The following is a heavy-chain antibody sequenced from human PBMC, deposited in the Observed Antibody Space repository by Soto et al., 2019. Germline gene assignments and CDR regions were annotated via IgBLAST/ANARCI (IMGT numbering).Heavy chain of an antibody. V-gene: IGHV3-30*18. J-gene: IGHJ4*02. CDR1: GFTFSSYA. Sequence: PGGSLRLSCAASGFTFSSYAMHWVRQAPGKGLEWVAVISGDGRDKYHADSVEGRFTISRDNSKNTLYLQMNSLRAEDTAVYYCAKDRTPVADYYFDYWGQGTLVTVSS. CDR2: ISGDGRDK. D-gene: IGHD6-19*01. CDR3: AKDRTPVADYYFDY.